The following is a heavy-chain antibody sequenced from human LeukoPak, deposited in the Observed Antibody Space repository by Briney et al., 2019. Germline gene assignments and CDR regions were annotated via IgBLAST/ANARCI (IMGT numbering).Heavy chain of an antibody. CDR3: ARAPSYDDSSNDY. Sequence: ASVKVSCKASGYTFTNYGISWVRQAPGQGLEWMGWISPYNGETNYAQRLQGRVTMTTETSTNTAYMELRSLSSDDMAVYYCARAPSYDDSSNDYWGQGTLITVSS. CDR2: ISPYNGET. J-gene: IGHJ4*02. CDR1: GYTFTNYG. V-gene: IGHV1-18*03. D-gene: IGHD4-17*01.